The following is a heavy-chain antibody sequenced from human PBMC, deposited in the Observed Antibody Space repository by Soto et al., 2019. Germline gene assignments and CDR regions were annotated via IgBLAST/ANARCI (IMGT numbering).Heavy chain of an antibody. CDR2: IIPIFGTA. CDR3: ARVIWSDGSATILHYFDY. D-gene: IGHD5-12*01. J-gene: IGHJ4*02. Sequence: SVKVSCKASGGTFSSYAISWVRQAPGQGLEWMGGIIPIFGTANYAQKFQGRVTITADESTSTAYMELSSLRSEDTAVYYCARVIWSDGSATILHYFDYWGKGTLVTVSS. V-gene: IGHV1-69*13. CDR1: GGTFSSYA.